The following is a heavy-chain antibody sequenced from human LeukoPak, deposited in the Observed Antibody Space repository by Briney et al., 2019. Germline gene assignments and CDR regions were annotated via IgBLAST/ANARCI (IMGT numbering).Heavy chain of an antibody. V-gene: IGHV3-74*01. CDR2: INSDGSST. D-gene: IGHD3-3*01. CDR1: GFTFSSYW. Sequence: GGSLRLSCAASGFTFSSYWMHWVRQAPGKGLVWVSRINSDGSSTSYADSVKGRFTISRDNAKNTLYLQMNSLRAEGTAVYYCAREQANSYYDFWSGQNSLLDYWGQGTLVTVSS. J-gene: IGHJ4*02. CDR3: AREQANSYYDFWSGQNSLLDY.